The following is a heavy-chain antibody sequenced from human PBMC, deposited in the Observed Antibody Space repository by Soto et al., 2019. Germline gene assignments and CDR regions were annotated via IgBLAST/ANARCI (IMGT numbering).Heavy chain of an antibody. CDR3: ARDLSASLDS. J-gene: IGHJ4*02. Sequence: SPTLSLPCAISGDSVSSNSAAWNWIRQSPSRGLEWLGRTYYRSKWYNDYAVSVKSRITIKPDTSTNQFSLQLNSVTPEDTAVYYCARDLSASLDSWGQGTLVTVSS. CDR2: TYYRSKWYN. D-gene: IGHD3-16*01. V-gene: IGHV6-1*01. CDR1: GDSVSSNSAA.